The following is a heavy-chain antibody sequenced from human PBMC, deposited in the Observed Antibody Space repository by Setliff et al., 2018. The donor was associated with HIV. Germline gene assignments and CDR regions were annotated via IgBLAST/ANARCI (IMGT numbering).Heavy chain of an antibody. V-gene: IGHV1-2*02. J-gene: IGHJ3*02. CDR3: ASGYNYGQDALDI. CDR1: GYKFIGCY. D-gene: IGHD5-18*01. CDR2: INAHSGDT. Sequence: ASVKVSRKAPGYKFIGCYMHWVRQAPGQGLEWMGWINAHSGDTNYAQKFQDRVTMARDTTVNIAYMRLGRLRSDDTDVYYCASGYNYGQDALDIWGQGTMVTVSS.